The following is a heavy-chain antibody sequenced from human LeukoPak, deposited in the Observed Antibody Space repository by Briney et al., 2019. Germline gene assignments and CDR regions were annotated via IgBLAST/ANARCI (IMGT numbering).Heavy chain of an antibody. CDR1: GLTFGDFP. CDR2: IRAKAYGGTT. Sequence: GGSLRLSCAGSGLTFGDFPLTWVRQAPGKGLEWVGYIRAKAYGGTTEYAASVEGRFTISRDDSKRIAYLQMNSPQTEDTGIYYCTRGSGRFEYWGQGALVTVSS. V-gene: IGHV3-49*04. J-gene: IGHJ4*02. CDR3: TRGSGRFEY. D-gene: IGHD2-15*01.